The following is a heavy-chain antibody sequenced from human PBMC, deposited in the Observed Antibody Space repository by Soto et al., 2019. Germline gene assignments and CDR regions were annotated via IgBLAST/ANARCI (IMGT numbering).Heavy chain of an antibody. CDR1: GDSVSSNSAA. CDR2: TYYRSKWYN. CDR3: ARGDCSSTSCYIGPNDY. Sequence: SQTLSLTCAISGDSVSSNSAAWNWIRQSPSRGLEWLGRTYYRSKWYNDYAVSVKSRITINPDTSKNQFSLQLNSVTPEDTAVYYCARGDCSSTSCYIGPNDYWGQGTLVTVSS. J-gene: IGHJ4*02. V-gene: IGHV6-1*01. D-gene: IGHD2-2*02.